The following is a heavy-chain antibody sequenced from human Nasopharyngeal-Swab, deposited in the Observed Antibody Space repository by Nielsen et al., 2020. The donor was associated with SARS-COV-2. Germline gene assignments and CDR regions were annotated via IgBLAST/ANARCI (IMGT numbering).Heavy chain of an antibody. CDR2: IWYDGSNK. V-gene: IGHV3-33*01. Sequence: GGSLRLSCAASGFTFSSYGMHWVRQAPGKGLEWVAVIWYDGSNKYCADSVRGRFTISRDNSKNTLYLQMNSLRAEDTAVYYCARDRGLSRYYDSSGLLDYWGQGTLVTVSS. CDR1: GFTFSSYG. CDR3: ARDRGLSRYYDSSGLLDY. J-gene: IGHJ4*02. D-gene: IGHD3-22*01.